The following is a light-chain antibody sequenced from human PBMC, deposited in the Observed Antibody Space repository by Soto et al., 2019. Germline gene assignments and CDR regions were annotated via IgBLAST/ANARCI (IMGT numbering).Light chain of an antibody. CDR1: SSNIGSNF. CDR3: QSYDSSLSGSV. CDR2: GNS. V-gene: IGLV1-40*01. J-gene: IGLJ2*01. Sequence: QSVLTQPPSASGTPGQRVTISCSGSSSNIGSNFVYWYQQVPGTAPKLLIYGNSNRPSGVPDRFSGSKSGTSASLAITGLQAEDEADYYCQSYDSSLSGSVFGGGTKLTVL.